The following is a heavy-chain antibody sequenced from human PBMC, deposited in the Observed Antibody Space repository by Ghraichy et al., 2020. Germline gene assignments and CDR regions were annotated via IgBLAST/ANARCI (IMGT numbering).Heavy chain of an antibody. CDR1: GGSISSYY. CDR2: IYTSGST. D-gene: IGHD4-17*01. Sequence: SETLSLTCTVSGGSISSYYWSWIRQPAGKGLEWIGRIYTSGSTNYKPSLKSRVTMSVDTSKNQFSLKLRSVTAADTAVYYCARGHDYGDYWAAFDIWGQGTMVTVSS. V-gene: IGHV4-4*07. CDR3: ARGHDYGDYWAAFDI. J-gene: IGHJ3*02.